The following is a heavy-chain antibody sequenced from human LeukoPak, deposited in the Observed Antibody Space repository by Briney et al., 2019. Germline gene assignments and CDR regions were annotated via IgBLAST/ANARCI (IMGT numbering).Heavy chain of an antibody. D-gene: IGHD6-13*01. V-gene: IGHV3-30*02. J-gene: IGHJ3*02. CDR3: AKDLGAAAGTDAFDI. CDR2: IRYDGSNK. CDR1: GFTFSSYG. Sequence: GGSLRLSCAASGFTFSSYGMHWVRQAPGKGLEWVAFIRYDGSNKYYADSVKGRFTISRDNSKNTLYLQMNSLRAEDTAVYYCAKDLGAAAGTDAFDIWGQGTMVTVSS.